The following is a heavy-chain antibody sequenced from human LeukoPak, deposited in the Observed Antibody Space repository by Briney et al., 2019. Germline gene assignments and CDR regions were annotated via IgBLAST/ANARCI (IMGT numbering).Heavy chain of an antibody. J-gene: IGHJ4*02. Sequence: ASVKVSFKASGYTFTVYYMHWVRQAPGQGLEWMGWINPNSGGTNYAQKFQGRVTMTRDTSISSAYMELTSLRSDDTAVYYCARGRGGDEYSGYEFNDYWGQGTLVTVSS. CDR3: ARGRGGDEYSGYEFNDY. CDR2: INPNSGGT. V-gene: IGHV1-2*02. CDR1: GYTFTVYY. D-gene: IGHD5-12*01.